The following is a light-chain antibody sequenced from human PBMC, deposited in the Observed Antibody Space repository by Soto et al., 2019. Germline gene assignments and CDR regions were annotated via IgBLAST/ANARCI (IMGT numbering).Light chain of an antibody. CDR2: GAS. CDR3: KQYNNWPLT. Sequence: EIGMTQSPATLSVSPGERATLSCRASQSVSSTLAWYQQNPGQAPRLLIYGASTRSTGIPARFSGSGSGTEFTLTISTLQSEDFAVYYCKQYNNWPLTFGQGTKVEIK. V-gene: IGKV3-15*01. CDR1: QSVSST. J-gene: IGKJ1*01.